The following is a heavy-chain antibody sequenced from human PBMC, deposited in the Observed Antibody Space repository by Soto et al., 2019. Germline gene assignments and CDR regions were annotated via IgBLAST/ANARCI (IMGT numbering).Heavy chain of an antibody. CDR1: GFTFSSYA. V-gene: IGHV3-23*01. CDR3: AKDGVAVVAATNWFDP. J-gene: IGHJ5*02. Sequence: GGSLRLSCAASGFTFSSYAMSWVRQAPGKGLEWASAISGSGGSTYYADSVKGRFTISRDNSKNTLYLQMNSLRAEDTAVYYCAKDGVAVVAATNWFDPWGQGTLVTVSS. CDR2: ISGSGGST. D-gene: IGHD2-15*01.